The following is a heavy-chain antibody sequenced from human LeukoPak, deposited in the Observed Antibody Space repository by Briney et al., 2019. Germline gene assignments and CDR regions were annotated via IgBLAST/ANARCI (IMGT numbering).Heavy chain of an antibody. CDR1: GGTISTYY. CDR3: ARGGSLPLYYYGLDV. CDR2: IYYSGIT. V-gene: IGHV4-59*01. Sequence: PSETLSLTCTLSGGTISTYYWNWIRQTPGKGLEWIGYIYYSGITNYVPSLKSRVTISVDTSRNQFSLKLNSVTPADTAVYYCARGGSLPLYYYGLDVWGQGTPVTVSS. J-gene: IGHJ6*02. D-gene: IGHD1-26*01.